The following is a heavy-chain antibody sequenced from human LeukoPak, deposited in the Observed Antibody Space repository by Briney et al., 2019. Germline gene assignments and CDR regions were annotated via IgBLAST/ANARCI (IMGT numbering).Heavy chain of an antibody. V-gene: IGHV3-21*01. CDR1: GFTFRRYS. Sequence: PGGSLRLSCAASGFTFRRYSMNGVRQAPGKGLEWVSSISSSSSYIYYADSVKGRFTISRDNAKNSLYLQMNSLRAEDTAVYYCASDLDLWFGVGGQGTLVTVSS. J-gene: IGHJ4*02. CDR3: ASDLDLWFGV. D-gene: IGHD3-10*01. CDR2: ISSSSSYI.